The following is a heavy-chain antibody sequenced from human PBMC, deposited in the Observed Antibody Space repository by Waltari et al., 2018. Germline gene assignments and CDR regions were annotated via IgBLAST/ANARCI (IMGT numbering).Heavy chain of an antibody. J-gene: IGHJ5*01. V-gene: IGHV3-23*01. D-gene: IGHD3-22*01. Sequence: EVQLLESGGGLVQPGGSLRLSCAASGFTFSSYAMSWVRQAPGKGLEWVSAISGSGGSTYYADSVKGRFTISRDNSKNTLYLQMNSLRAEDTAVYYCARDGGFYYDGSASYPGWFDSWGQGTPVTVSS. CDR3: ARDGGFYYDGSASYPGWFDS. CDR1: GFTFSSYA. CDR2: ISGSGGST.